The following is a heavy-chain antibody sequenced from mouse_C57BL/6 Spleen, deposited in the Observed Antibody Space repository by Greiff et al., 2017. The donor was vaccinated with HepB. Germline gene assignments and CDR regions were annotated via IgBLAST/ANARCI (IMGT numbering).Heavy chain of an antibody. CDR2: IYPGDGDT. CDR3: AREDITTVVAWHWYFDV. V-gene: IGHV1-82*01. CDR1: GYAFSSSW. D-gene: IGHD1-1*01. J-gene: IGHJ1*03. Sequence: QVQLQQSGPELVKPGASVKISCKASGYAFSSSWMNWVKQRPGKGLEWIGRIYPGDGDTNYNGKFKGKATLTADKSSSTAYMQLSSLTSEDSAVYFCAREDITTVVAWHWYFDVWGTGTTVTVSS.